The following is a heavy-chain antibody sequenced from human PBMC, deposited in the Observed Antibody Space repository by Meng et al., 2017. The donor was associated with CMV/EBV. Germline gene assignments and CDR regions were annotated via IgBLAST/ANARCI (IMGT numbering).Heavy chain of an antibody. J-gene: IGHJ5*02. CDR1: GFTFSSYW. Sequence: GESLKISCAASGFTFSSYWMSWVRQAPGKGLEWVANIKQDGSEKYYVDSVKGRFTISRDNAKNSLYLQMNSLRAEDTAVYYCVRTRTYNWFDPWGQGTLVTVSS. CDR2: IKQDGSEK. V-gene: IGHV3-7*01. CDR3: VRTRTYNWFDP.